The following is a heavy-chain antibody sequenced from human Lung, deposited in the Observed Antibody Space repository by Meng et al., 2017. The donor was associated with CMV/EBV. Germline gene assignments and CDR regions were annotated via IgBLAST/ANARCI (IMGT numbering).Heavy chain of an antibody. J-gene: IGHJ4*02. V-gene: IGHV3-23*01. D-gene: IGHD2-2*01. CDR3: AKDDKPTKYIVVVPAAFDY. CDR2: ISGSGGST. Sequence: GGSXRLSCAASGFTFSSYAMSWVRQAPGKGLEWVSAISGSGGSTYYADSVKGRFTISRDNSKNTLYLQMNSLRAEDTAVYYCAKDDKPTKYIVVVPAAFDYWXQGTXVTVSS. CDR1: GFTFSSYA.